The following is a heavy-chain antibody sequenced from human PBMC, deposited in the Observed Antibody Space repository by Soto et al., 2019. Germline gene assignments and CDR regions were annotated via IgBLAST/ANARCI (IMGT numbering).Heavy chain of an antibody. CDR3: ARDRGAYYYDSSGPRPENWFGP. Sequence: ASVKVSCKASGGTSSSYAISWVRQAPGQGLEWMGGIIPIFGTANYTQKFQGRVTITADESTSTAYMELRSLRSEDTAVYYCARDRGAYYYDSSGPRPENWFGPWGQGTLVTVSS. D-gene: IGHD3-22*01. CDR1: GGTSSSYA. J-gene: IGHJ5*02. V-gene: IGHV1-69*13. CDR2: IIPIFGTA.